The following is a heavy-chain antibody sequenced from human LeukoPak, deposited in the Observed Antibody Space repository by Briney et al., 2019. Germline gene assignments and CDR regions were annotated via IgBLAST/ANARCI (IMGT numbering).Heavy chain of an antibody. CDR1: GFSFSSYA. CDR3: AKDLGGKPYYYYGLDV. V-gene: IGHV3-23*01. CDR2: ISGGGGGT. J-gene: IGHJ6*02. Sequence: GGSLRLSCAASGFSFSSYAMSWVRQAPGKGLEWVSAISGGGGGTFYADSVKGRFTISRDNAENTLYLQMNSLRAEDTAAYYCAKDLGGKPYYYYGLDVWGQGTTVTVSS.